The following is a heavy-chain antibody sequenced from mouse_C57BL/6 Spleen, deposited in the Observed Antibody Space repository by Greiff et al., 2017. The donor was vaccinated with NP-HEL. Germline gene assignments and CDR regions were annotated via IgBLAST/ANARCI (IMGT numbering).Heavy chain of an antibody. D-gene: IGHD4-1*01. V-gene: IGHV1-4*01. CDR2: INPSSGYT. J-gene: IGHJ4*01. CDR3: ARPWAEAMDY. Sequence: QVQLQQSGAELARPGASVKMSCKASGYTFTSYTMHWVKQRPGQGLEWIGYINPSSGYTKYNQKFKDKATLTADKSSSTAYMQLSSLTSEDSAVYYCARPWAEAMDYWGQGTSVTVSS. CDR1: GYTFTSYT.